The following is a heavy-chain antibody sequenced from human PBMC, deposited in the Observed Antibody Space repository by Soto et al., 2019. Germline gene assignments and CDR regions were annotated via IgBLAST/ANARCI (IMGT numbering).Heavy chain of an antibody. CDR1: GFTFSSYG. D-gene: IGHD1-26*01. CDR3: AREGVGATPLAAFDI. CDR2: IWYDGSNK. V-gene: IGHV3-33*01. J-gene: IGHJ3*02. Sequence: GGSLRLSCAASGFTFSSYGMHWVRQAPGKGLEWVAVIWYDGSNKYYADSVKGRFTISRDNSKNTLYLQMNSLRAEDTAVYYCAREGVGATPLAAFDIWGQGTMVTVS.